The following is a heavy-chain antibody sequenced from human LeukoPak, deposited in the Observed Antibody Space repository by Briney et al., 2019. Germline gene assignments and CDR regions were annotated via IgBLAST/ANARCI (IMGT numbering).Heavy chain of an antibody. D-gene: IGHD2-8*01. J-gene: IGHJ6*03. V-gene: IGHV4-34*01. CDR1: GGSFSDYH. CDR2: INHNGGN. CDR3: ARVAYRYAIHDWSRTGLGAYAAKYDSYMDV. Sequence: AETLSLPCAAYGGSFSDYHWIWFRQAPGEGREGMGEINHNGGNNHNPSLVSGVIISVDTPKNQFSLKVSSVTAADTAVYYCARVAYRYAIHDWSRTGLGAYAAKYDSYMDVWGKGTTVTVSS.